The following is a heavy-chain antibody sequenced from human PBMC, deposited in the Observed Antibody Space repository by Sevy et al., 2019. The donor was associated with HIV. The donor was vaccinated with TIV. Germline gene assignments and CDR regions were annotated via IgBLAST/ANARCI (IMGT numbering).Heavy chain of an antibody. CDR1: GFTFSSYA. Sequence: GGSLRLSCAASGFTFSSYAIHGVRQTPGKGLEWVAVISYDGNNKYYADSVKGRFTVSRDNSKNSLYAQMNSLRAEDTAVYYCAKDHNLWSEGGFLHHWGQGTLVTVSS. CDR2: ISYDGNNK. V-gene: IGHV3-30*18. D-gene: IGHD3-10*01. CDR3: AKDHNLWSEGGFLHH. J-gene: IGHJ1*01.